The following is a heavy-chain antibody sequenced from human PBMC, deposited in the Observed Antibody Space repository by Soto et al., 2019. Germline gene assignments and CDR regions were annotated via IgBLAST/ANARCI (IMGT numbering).Heavy chain of an antibody. Sequence: SETLSLTCTVSGGCISSSSYYWGWIRQPPGKGLEWIGSIYYSGSTYYNPSLKSRVTISVDTSKNQFSLKLSSVTAADTAVYYCARVRAILRFYYYFEYWGKGTLVTVSS. D-gene: IGHD3-3*01. CDR1: GGCISSSSYY. V-gene: IGHV4-39*01. J-gene: IGHJ4*02. CDR3: ARVRAILRFYYYFEY. CDR2: IYYSGST.